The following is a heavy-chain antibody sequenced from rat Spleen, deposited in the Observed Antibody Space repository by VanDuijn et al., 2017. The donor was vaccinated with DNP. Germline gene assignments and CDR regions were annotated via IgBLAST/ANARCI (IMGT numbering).Heavy chain of an antibody. J-gene: IGHJ4*01. CDR2: ISYSGST. V-gene: IGHV3-1*01. D-gene: IGHD1-4*01. CDR1: GYSITSNY. CDR3: ARWPGYNPPYAMDA. Sequence: EVQLQESGPGLVKPSQSLSLICSVTGYSITSNYWGWIRKFPGNKMEWVGHISYSGSTNYNPSLKSRISITRDTSKNQLFLQVNSVTTEDTATYHCARWPGYNPPYAMDAWGQGTSVTVSS.